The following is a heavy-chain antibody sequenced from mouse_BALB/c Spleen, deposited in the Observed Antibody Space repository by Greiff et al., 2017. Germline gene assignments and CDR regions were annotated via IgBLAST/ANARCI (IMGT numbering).Heavy chain of an antibody. D-gene: IGHD1-1*02. CDR3: ARRTHYGFAY. V-gene: IGHV3-2*02. CDR2: ISYSGST. J-gene: IGHJ3*01. Sequence: EVQLVESGPGLVKPSQSLSLTCTVTGYSITSDYAWNWIRQFPGNKLEWMGYISYSGSTSYNPSLKSRISITRDTSKNQFFLQLNSVTTEDTATYYCARRTHYGFAYWGQGTLVTVSA. CDR1: GYSITSDYA.